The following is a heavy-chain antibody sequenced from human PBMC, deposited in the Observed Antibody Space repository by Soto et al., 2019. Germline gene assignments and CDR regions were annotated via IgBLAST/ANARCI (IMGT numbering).Heavy chain of an antibody. J-gene: IGHJ3*02. CDR2: ISGSGGST. CDR3: AKDWGPYCSSTSCYAWGDAFDI. CDR1: GFTFSSYA. V-gene: IGHV3-23*01. D-gene: IGHD2-2*01. Sequence: GGSLRLSCAASGFTFSSYAMSWVRQAPGKGLEWVSAISGSGGSTYYADSVKGRFTISRDNSKNTLYLQMNSLRAEDTAVYYCAKDWGPYCSSTSCYAWGDAFDIWGQGTMVTVSS.